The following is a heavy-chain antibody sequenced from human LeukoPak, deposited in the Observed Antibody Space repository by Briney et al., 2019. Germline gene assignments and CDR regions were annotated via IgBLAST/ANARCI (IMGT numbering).Heavy chain of an antibody. D-gene: IGHD6-6*01. CDR3: AKDGAARPMDY. J-gene: IGHJ4*02. V-gene: IGHV3-43*01. CDR2: ISWDGGST. CDR1: GFTFDDYT. Sequence: AGGSLRLSCAASGFTFDDYTTHWVRQAPGKGLEWVSLISWDGGSTYYADSVKGRFTISRDNSKNSLYLQMNSLRTEDTALYYCAKDGAARPMDYWGQGTLVTVSS.